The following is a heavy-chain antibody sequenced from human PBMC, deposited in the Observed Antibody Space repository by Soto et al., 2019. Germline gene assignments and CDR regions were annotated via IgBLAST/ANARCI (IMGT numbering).Heavy chain of an antibody. J-gene: IGHJ6*02. Sequence: QVQLVQSGAEVKKPGSSVKVSCTASGGTFSSYAISWVRQAPGQGLEWMGWIIPIFGTANYAQKFQGRVTITADESTSTAYMELSSLRSEDTAVYYCARDDTDGLRLGELSHRYDYYYGIDVWGQGTTVTVSS. CDR2: IIPIFGTA. D-gene: IGHD3-16*02. CDR3: ARDDTDGLRLGELSHRYDYYYGIDV. CDR1: GGTFSSYA. V-gene: IGHV1-69*01.